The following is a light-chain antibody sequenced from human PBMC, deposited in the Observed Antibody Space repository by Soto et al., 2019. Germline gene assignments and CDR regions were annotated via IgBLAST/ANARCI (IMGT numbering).Light chain of an antibody. CDR1: QSVSSN. Sequence: EIVMTQSPVTLSVSPGERATLSCRASQSVSSNLAWYQQKPGQAPRLLIYDASTRATGIPARFSGSGSGTEYTLTISSLPAEDAAVYYCQQCSWHPFTVTFGGGTKVEIK. CDR3: QQCSWHPFTVT. CDR2: DAS. V-gene: IGKV3-15*01. J-gene: IGKJ4*01.